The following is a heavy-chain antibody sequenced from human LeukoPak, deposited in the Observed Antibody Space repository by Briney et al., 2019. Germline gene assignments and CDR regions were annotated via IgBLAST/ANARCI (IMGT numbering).Heavy chain of an antibody. Sequence: ASVKVSCKASGYTFTSYGISWVRQAPGQGLEWMGWISAYNGNTNYAQKLQGRVTMTTDTSTSTAYMELRSLRSDDTAVYYCARIGPYQLPRYFNYYGMDVWGQGTTVTVSS. V-gene: IGHV1-18*01. CDR1: GYTFTSYG. D-gene: IGHD2-2*01. J-gene: IGHJ6*02. CDR2: ISAYNGNT. CDR3: ARIGPYQLPRYFNYYGMDV.